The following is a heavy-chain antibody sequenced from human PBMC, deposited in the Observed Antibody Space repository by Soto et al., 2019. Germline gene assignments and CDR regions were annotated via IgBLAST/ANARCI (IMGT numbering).Heavy chain of an antibody. J-gene: IGHJ6*02. D-gene: IGHD2-2*01. CDR3: ARDRLEEDIVLVPAANYGMDV. Sequence: PGGSLRLSCAASGFTFSSFAMHWVRQAPGKGLEWVTVISYDGSTKYYADSVKGRFTISRDNSNNTLYLQMNSLRAEDTALYYCARDRLEEDIVLVPAANYGMDVWGRGTTVTVSS. V-gene: IGHV3-30-3*01. CDR1: GFTFSSFA. CDR2: ISYDGSTK.